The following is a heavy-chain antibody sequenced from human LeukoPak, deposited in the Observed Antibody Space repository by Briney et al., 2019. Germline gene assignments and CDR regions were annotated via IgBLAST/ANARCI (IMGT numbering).Heavy chain of an antibody. CDR2: MYYSGST. J-gene: IGHJ5*02. Sequence: SETLSLTCSVSGGSISSSSYYWGWIRQPPGKGLEWIGSMYYSGSTYYNPSLKSRVTISVDTSKNQFSLKLTSVTAADTAVYYCARMGGIYCSSTNCYIWFDPWGQGTLVTVSS. CDR3: ARMGGIYCSSTNCYIWFDP. V-gene: IGHV4-39*01. D-gene: IGHD2-2*02. CDR1: GGSISSSSYY.